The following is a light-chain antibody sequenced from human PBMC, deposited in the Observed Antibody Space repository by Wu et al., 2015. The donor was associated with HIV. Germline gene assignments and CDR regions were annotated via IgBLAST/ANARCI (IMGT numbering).Light chain of an antibody. CDR2: GAS. V-gene: IGKV3-20*01. CDR1: QSVSSSY. Sequence: EIVLTQSPGTLSLSPGERATLSCRASQSVSSSYLAWYQQKPGQAPRLLIYGASSRATGIPDRFSGSGSGTDFTLTISSLQSEDFAVYYCQQYNNWPSFTFGPGTKVDIK. CDR3: QQYNNWPSFT. J-gene: IGKJ3*01.